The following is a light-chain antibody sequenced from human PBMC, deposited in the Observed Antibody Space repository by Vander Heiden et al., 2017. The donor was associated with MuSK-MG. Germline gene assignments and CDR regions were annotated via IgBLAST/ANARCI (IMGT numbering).Light chain of an antibody. J-gene: IGKJ1*01. CDR3: HQDGSSPPT. CDR2: GAS. Sequence: EIALTQSPGTLSLSPGERATLSCRASQSVSSSYLAWYQQKPGQAPRLLIYGASSSATGIPDRFSGSGSVTYFTLTIIVLKPEDFAVYYCHQDGSSPPTFGQGTKVEIK. V-gene: IGKV3-20*01. CDR1: QSVSSSY.